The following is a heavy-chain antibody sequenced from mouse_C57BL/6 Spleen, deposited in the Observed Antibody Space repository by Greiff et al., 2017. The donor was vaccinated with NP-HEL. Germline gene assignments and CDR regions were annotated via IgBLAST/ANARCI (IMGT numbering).Heavy chain of an antibody. CDR2: IDPSDSYT. D-gene: IGHD2-3*01. J-gene: IGHJ2*01. Sequence: QVQLQQPGAELVMPGASVKLSCKASGYTFTSYWMHWVKQRPGQGLEWIGEIDPSDSYTNYNQKFKCKSTLTVDKSSSTAYMQLSSLTSEDSAVYYCARSYDGYYFDYWGQGTTLTVSS. V-gene: IGHV1-69*01. CDR3: ARSYDGYYFDY. CDR1: GYTFTSYW.